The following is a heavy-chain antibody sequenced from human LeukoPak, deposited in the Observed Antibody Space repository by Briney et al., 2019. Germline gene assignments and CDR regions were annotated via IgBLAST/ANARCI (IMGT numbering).Heavy chain of an antibody. CDR2: IKQDGSEK. Sequence: GGSLRLSCAASGFTFSSYWMSWVRQAPGKGLEWVANIKQDGSEKYYVDSVKGRFTISRDNVKNSLYLQMNSLRAEDTAVYYCARGRLCSGGHCYLNFDYWGQGTLVTVSS. J-gene: IGHJ4*02. V-gene: IGHV3-7*01. D-gene: IGHD2-15*01. CDR3: ARGRLCSGGHCYLNFDY. CDR1: GFTFSSYW.